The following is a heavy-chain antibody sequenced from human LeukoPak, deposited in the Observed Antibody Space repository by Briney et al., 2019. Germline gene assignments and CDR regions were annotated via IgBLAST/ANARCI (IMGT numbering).Heavy chain of an antibody. D-gene: IGHD3-22*01. Sequence: PGGSLRLSCAASGFTFSSYSMNWVRQAPGKGLEWVSSISSSSSYIYYADSVKGRFTISRDNAKNSLYLQMNSLRAEDTAVYYCARGAYYYDSSGYQHYYYYYYMDVWGKGTTVTVSS. CDR3: ARGAYYYDSSGYQHYYYYYYMDV. J-gene: IGHJ6*03. CDR2: ISSSSSYI. CDR1: GFTFSSYS. V-gene: IGHV3-21*01.